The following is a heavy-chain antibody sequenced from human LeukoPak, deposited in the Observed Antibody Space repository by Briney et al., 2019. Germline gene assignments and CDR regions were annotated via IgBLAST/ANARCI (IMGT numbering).Heavy chain of an antibody. CDR1: GFTISSYA. D-gene: IGHD1-26*01. CDR2: FTIIAPTT. CDR3: AKEYKVGTTTKCFQP. Sequence: GGSLRLSCAASGFTISSYAMSWVRQAPGKGLEGGSDFTIIAPTTHYAAPVTSPFPISRDNSKNTMYLEVNSLRAEHTAIYYCAKEYKVGTTTKCFQPWGQGTLVTVSS. V-gene: IGHV3-23*01. J-gene: IGHJ1*01.